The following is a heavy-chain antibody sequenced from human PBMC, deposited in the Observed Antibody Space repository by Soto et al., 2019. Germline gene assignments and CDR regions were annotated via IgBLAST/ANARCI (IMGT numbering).Heavy chain of an antibody. V-gene: IGHV4-34*01. CDR2: INHSGST. J-gene: IGHJ6*02. D-gene: IGHD3-10*01. CDR1: GGSFSGYY. CDR3: ARGPSRGYYYYGMDV. Sequence: QVQLQQWGAGLLKPSETLSLTCAVYGGSFSGYYWSWIRQPPGKGLEWIGEINHSGSTNYNPSLKSRVTISVDTSKNQFSLKLSSVTAADTAVYYCARGPSRGYYYYGMDVWGQGTTVTVCS.